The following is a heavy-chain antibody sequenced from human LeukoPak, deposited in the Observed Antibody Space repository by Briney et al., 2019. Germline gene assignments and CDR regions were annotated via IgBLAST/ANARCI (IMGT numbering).Heavy chain of an antibody. J-gene: IGHJ4*02. CDR3: ARDLRDL. Sequence: GGSLRLSCAASGFTFSSYAMSWVRQAPGKGLEWVANIKQDGSEKYYVDSVKGRFTISRDNAKNSLYLQMNSLRAEDTAVYYCARDLRDLWGQGTLVTVSS. CDR1: GFTFSSYA. CDR2: IKQDGSEK. V-gene: IGHV3-7*01. D-gene: IGHD5/OR15-5a*01.